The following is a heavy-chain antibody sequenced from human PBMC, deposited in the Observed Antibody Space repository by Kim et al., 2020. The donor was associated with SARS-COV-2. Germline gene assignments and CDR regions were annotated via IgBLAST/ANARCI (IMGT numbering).Heavy chain of an antibody. Sequence: ASVKVSCKVSGYTLTELSMHWVRQAPGKGLEWMGGFDPEDGETIYAQKFQGRVTMTEATFPETANMSLGGLGPENTPVFYFAPPAVPGTLSWFDPWARET. CDR1: GYTLTELS. D-gene: IGHD6-19*01. V-gene: IGHV1-24*01. J-gene: IGHJ5*02. CDR2: FDPEDGET. CDR3: APPAVPGTLSWFDP.